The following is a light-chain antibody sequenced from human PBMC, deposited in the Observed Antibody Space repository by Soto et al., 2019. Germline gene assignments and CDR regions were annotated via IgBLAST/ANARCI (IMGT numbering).Light chain of an antibody. CDR3: QQSYSTPQT. V-gene: IGKV1-39*01. Sequence: DNQMTQSPSSLSASVEDRDTITCRASQSISSYLNWYQQKPGKAPKLLIYAASSLQSGVPSRFSGSGSGTDFTLTISSLQHEDFATYYCQQSYSTPQTFGQGNKVDIK. CDR1: QSISSY. CDR2: AAS. J-gene: IGKJ1*01.